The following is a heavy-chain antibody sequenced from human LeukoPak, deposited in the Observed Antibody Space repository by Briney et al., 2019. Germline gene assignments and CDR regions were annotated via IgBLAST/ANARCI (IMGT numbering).Heavy chain of an antibody. CDR1: GFTFSSYG. Sequence: GGSLRLSCAASGFTFSSYGMHWVRQAPGKGLEWVAVISYDGSNKCYADPVKGRFTISRDNSKNTLYLQMNSLRAEDTAVYYCAKSGQGDYAPYYFDYWGQGTLVTVSS. V-gene: IGHV3-30*18. D-gene: IGHD4/OR15-4a*01. CDR3: AKSGQGDYAPYYFDY. CDR2: ISYDGSNK. J-gene: IGHJ4*02.